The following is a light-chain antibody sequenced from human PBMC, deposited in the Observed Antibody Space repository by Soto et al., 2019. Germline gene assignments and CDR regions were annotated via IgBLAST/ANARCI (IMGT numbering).Light chain of an antibody. CDR1: RSNIGAGYH. CDR2: GNS. V-gene: IGLV1-40*01. CDR3: ESYDSSLCAYV. J-gene: IGLJ1*01. Sequence: QSVLTQPPSVSGAPGQRVAISCTGTRSNIGAGYHVHWYQQLPGTAPKLLIYGNSNRPSGVPDRFSGSESGTSASLAITGLQAEDEADYYCESYDSSLCAYVCGTGTKVTVL.